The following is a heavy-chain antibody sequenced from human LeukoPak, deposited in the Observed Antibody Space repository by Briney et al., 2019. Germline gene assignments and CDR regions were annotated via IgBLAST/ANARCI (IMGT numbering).Heavy chain of an antibody. CDR1: GYTFTSYY. CDR2: INPSGGST. V-gene: IGHV1-46*01. J-gene: IGHJ4*02. D-gene: IGHD5-18*01. CDR3: ARDRISPSGGYSYENVFDY. Sequence: ASVKVSCKASGYTFTSYYMHWVRQAPGQGLEWMGIINPSGGSTSYAQKFQGRVTMTRDTSTSTVYMELSSLRSEDTAVYYCARDRISPSGGYSYENVFDYWGQGTLVTVSS.